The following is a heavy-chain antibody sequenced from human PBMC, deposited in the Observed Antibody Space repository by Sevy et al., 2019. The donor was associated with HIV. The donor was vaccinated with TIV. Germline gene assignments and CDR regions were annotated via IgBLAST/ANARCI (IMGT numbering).Heavy chain of an antibody. CDR2: IRSKDYGGAT. CDR1: GFTFGDYA. V-gene: IGHV3-49*03. Sequence: GGSLRLSCTGSGFTFGDYAMSWFRQAPGMGLEWVGFIRSKDYGGATEYAASVKGIFTISRDDSKGIADLQMNSLKTEDTAVYYCTRGYYYDSSGYSDYWGQGTLVTVSS. CDR3: TRGYYYDSSGYSDY. J-gene: IGHJ4*02. D-gene: IGHD3-22*01.